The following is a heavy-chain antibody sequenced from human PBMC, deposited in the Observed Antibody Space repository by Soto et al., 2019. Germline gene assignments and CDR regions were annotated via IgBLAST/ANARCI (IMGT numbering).Heavy chain of an antibody. D-gene: IGHD3-10*01. CDR2: IYYIGNT. CDR3: SRHQTNNYGSGSPFDY. V-gene: IGHV4-39*01. CDR1: GGSISGSTYY. Sequence: QLHLQESGPGLIRPSETLSLTCTVSGGSISGSTYYWGWIRQPPGKGLEWIGSIYYIGNTNYNPSLMSRVTMSVDTSGNQFSLKLSSVTAADTALYYCSRHQTNNYGSGSPFDYWGQGTLVTVSS. J-gene: IGHJ4*02.